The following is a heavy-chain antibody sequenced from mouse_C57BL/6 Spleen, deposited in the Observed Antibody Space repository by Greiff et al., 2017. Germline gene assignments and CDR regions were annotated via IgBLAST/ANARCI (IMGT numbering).Heavy chain of an antibody. CDR1: GYSITSGYY. CDR2: ISYDGSN. J-gene: IGHJ1*03. CDR3: ARDPSYYGSSHWYFDV. Sequence: EVKLLESGPGLVKPSQSLSLTCSVTGYSITSGYYWNWIRQFPGNKLEWMGYISYDGSNNYNPSLKNRISITRDTSKNQFFLKLNSVTTEDTATYYCARDPSYYGSSHWYFDVWGTGTTVTVSS. D-gene: IGHD1-1*01. V-gene: IGHV3-6*01.